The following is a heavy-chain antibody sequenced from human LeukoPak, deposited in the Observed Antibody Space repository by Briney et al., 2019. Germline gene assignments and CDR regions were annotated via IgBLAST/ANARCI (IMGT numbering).Heavy chain of an antibody. D-gene: IGHD4/OR15-4a*01. CDR1: GFTFYDYA. V-gene: IGHV3-9*01. J-gene: IGHJ6*02. Sequence: GGSLRLSCAASGFTFYDYAMHWVRQAPGKGLEWVSSISWNSGSIGYADSVKGRFTISRDNAENSLYLQMNSLRAEDTALYYCAKDSRGWLTYGMDVWGQGTTVTVSS. CDR3: AKDSRGWLTYGMDV. CDR2: ISWNSGSI.